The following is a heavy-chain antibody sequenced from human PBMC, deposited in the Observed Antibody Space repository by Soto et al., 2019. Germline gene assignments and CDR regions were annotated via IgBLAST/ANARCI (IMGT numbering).Heavy chain of an antibody. Sequence: SETLSLTCTVSGGCISSYYWSWIRQPPGKGLEWIGYIYYSGSTNYNPSLKSRVTISVDTSKNQFSLKLSSVTAADTAVYYCARGRLWLQLPNDYWGEGTLVTVS. CDR1: GGCISSYY. CDR3: ARGRLWLQLPNDY. V-gene: IGHV4-59*01. J-gene: IGHJ4*02. D-gene: IGHD5-12*01. CDR2: IYYSGST.